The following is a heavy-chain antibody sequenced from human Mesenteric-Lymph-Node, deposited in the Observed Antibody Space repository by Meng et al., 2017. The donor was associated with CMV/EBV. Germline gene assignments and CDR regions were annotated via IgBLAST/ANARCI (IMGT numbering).Heavy chain of an antibody. CDR1: GFTFSSYS. CDR3: ARGIGILRVAPYYYYGMDV. D-gene: IGHD3-3*01. Sequence: GESLKISCAASGFTFSSYSMNWVRQAPGKGLEWVSSISSSSSYIYYADSVKGRFTISRDNAKNSLYLQMNSLRAEDTAVYYCARGIGILRVAPYYYYGMDVWGQGTTVTVSS. CDR2: ISSSSSYI. J-gene: IGHJ6*02. V-gene: IGHV3-21*01.